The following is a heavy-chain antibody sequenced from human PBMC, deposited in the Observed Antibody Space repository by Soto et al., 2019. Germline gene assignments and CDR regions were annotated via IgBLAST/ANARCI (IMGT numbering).Heavy chain of an antibody. Sequence: QVQLVESGGGVVQPGRSLRLSCAASGFTFSSYGMHWVRQAPGKGLEWVAVISYDGSNKYYADSVKGRFTISRDNSKNTLYLQMNSLRAEDTAVYYCAKEGLVISGTNFDYWGQGTLVTVSS. J-gene: IGHJ4*02. CDR2: ISYDGSNK. D-gene: IGHD3-9*01. CDR1: GFTFSSYG. V-gene: IGHV3-30*18. CDR3: AKEGLVISGTNFDY.